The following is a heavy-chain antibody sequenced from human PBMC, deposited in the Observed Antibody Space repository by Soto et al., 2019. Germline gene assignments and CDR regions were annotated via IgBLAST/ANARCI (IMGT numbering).Heavy chain of an antibody. J-gene: IGHJ4*02. V-gene: IGHV4-59*01. CDR1: GGSMRNYF. CDR3: AAGEASSRNLAPYYLDY. D-gene: IGHD6-13*01. Sequence: SETLSLTCTVSGGSMRNYFWTWIRQPPGKGLEWIGYIHYSGTTSFFPSYNPSLRSRVTISEDTSKNQFSLKLLSVTTADTAVYFCAAGEASSRNLAPYYLDYWGQGTLVTVSS. CDR2: IHYSGTT.